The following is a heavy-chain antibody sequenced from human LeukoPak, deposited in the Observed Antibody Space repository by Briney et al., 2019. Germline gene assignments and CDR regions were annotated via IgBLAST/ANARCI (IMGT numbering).Heavy chain of an antibody. CDR1: GFTFSSYG. D-gene: IGHD6-13*01. V-gene: IGHV3-30*02. CDR3: ARGSGQAAAGTGTPLNAEYFQH. Sequence: GGSLRLSCAASGFTFSSYGIHWVRQAPGKGLEWVALIRYDGSNKYYADSVKGRFTISRDNSKNTLYLQMNSLRAEDTAVYYCARGSGQAAAGTGTPLNAEYFQHWGQGTLVTVSS. CDR2: IRYDGSNK. J-gene: IGHJ1*01.